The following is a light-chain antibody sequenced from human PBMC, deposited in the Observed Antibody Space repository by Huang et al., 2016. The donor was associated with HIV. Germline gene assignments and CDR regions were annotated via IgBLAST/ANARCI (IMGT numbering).Light chain of an antibody. CDR1: QTLVHTAGNTY. CDR3: MQGTHWPPGT. CDR2: KVS. Sequence: VIMTQSPLLLPVTLGQPAAISCRSSQTLVHTAGNTYLDWFLQRPGQSPRRLIYKVSNRDSVVPDRFTGSGSGIEFTLTISRVEAEDVGIYYCMQGTHWPPGTFGQGTNMEIK. V-gene: IGKV2-30*02. J-gene: IGKJ1*01.